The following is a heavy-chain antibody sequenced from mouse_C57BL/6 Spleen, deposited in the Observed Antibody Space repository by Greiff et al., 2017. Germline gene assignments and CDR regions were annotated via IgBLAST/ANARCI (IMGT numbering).Heavy chain of an antibody. J-gene: IGHJ1*03. D-gene: IGHD2-3*01. Sequence: QVQLQQPGAELVRPGSSVKLSCKASGYTFTSYWMHWVKQRPIQGLEWIGNIDPSDSETHYNQKFKDKATLTVDKSSSTAYMQLSSLTSEDSAVYYCARWGYEGDFDGWGTGTTVTVYS. CDR3: ARWGYEGDFDG. CDR2: IDPSDSET. CDR1: GYTFTSYW. V-gene: IGHV1-52*01.